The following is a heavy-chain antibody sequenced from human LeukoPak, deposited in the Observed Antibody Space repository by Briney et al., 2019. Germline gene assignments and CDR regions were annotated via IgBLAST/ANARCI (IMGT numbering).Heavy chain of an antibody. CDR3: ARGCHSSSCYYFDY. D-gene: IGHD6-13*01. J-gene: IGHJ4*02. CDR1: GYTFTSYG. CDR2: INAYNGNT. Sequence: ASVKVSCKASGYTFTSYGISWVRQAPGQGLEWMGWINAYNGNTNYAQKLQGRVTMTTDTSTSTAYMQLRSLRSDDTAVYYCARGCHSSSCYYFDYWGQGTLVTVSS. V-gene: IGHV1-18*01.